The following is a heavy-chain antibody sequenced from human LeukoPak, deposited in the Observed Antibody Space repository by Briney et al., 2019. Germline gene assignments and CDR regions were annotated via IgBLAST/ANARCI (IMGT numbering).Heavy chain of an antibody. D-gene: IGHD3-22*01. J-gene: IGHJ4*02. V-gene: IGHV3-30*18. CDR1: GFTFSSYG. Sequence: PGRSLRLSCAASGFTFSSYGMHWVRQAPGKGLEWVAVISYDGSNKYYADSVKGRFTISRDNSKNTLYLQMNSLRAEDTAVYYCAKAASYDSSGYYIDYWGQGTLVTVSS. CDR3: AKAASYDSSGYYIDY. CDR2: ISYDGSNK.